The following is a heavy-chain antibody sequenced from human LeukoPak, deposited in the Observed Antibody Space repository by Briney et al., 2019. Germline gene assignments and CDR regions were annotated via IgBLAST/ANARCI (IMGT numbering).Heavy chain of an antibody. V-gene: IGHV4-34*01. CDR2: INHSGST. CDR3: AREEDYSNSGYWYFDL. D-gene: IGHD4-11*01. CDR1: GGSFSGYY. J-gene: IGHJ2*01. Sequence: SETLSLTCAVYGGSFSGYYWSWIRQPPGKGLEWIGEINHSGSTNYNPSLKSRVTISVDTSKNQYSLKLSSVTAADTAVYYCAREEDYSNSGYWYFDLWGRGTLVTVSS.